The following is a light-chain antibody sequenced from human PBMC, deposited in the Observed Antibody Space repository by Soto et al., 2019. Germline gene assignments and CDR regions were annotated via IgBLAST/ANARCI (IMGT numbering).Light chain of an antibody. J-gene: IGKJ1*01. CDR3: QQYKSSWT. V-gene: IGKV1-5*03. Sequence: DIQMTQSPSTLSGSVGDRVTITCRASQTISSWLAWYQQKPGKAPKLLIYKASTLKSGVPSRFSGSGSGTEFTLTISSLQPDDFATYYCQQYKSSWTFGQGTKVEIK. CDR1: QTISSW. CDR2: KAS.